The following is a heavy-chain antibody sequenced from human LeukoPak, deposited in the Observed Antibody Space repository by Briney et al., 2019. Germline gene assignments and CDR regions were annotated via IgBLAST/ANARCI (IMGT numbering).Heavy chain of an antibody. CDR2: IYYSGST. Sequence: SETLSLTCTVSGGSISSSSYYWGWIRQPPGKGLEWIGSIYYSGSTYYNPSLKSRVTISVDTSKNQFSLKLSSVTAADTAVYYCARLPARAAAGYENPNYFDYWGQGTLVTVSS. V-gene: IGHV4-39*01. J-gene: IGHJ4*02. CDR1: GGSISSSSYY. D-gene: IGHD6-13*01. CDR3: ARLPARAAAGYENPNYFDY.